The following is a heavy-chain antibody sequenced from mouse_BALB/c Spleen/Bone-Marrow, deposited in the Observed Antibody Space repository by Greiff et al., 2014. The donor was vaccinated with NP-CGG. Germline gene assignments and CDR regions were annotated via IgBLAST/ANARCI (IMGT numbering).Heavy chain of an antibody. Sequence: EVKLQESGGGLVKPGGSLKLSCAASGFTFSSYGMSWVRQTPEKRLEWVATISGGGSYTYFSDSVKGRFTISRDNAKNNLNLQMSSLRSEDTALYYCARSFGSTYWYFDVRGAGTTVTVSS. D-gene: IGHD1-1*01. V-gene: IGHV5-9-2*01. CDR2: ISGGGSYT. J-gene: IGHJ1*01. CDR1: GFTFSSYG. CDR3: ARSFGSTYWYFDV.